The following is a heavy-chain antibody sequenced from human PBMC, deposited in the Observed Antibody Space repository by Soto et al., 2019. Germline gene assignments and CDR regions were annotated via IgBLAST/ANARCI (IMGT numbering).Heavy chain of an antibody. Sequence: QVQLVQSGAEVKKPGSSVKVSCKASGGTFSSYAISWVRQAPGQGLEWMGGIIPIFGTANYAQKFQGRVTITADESTSTAYMERSRLRSEDTAVYYCARDGDSGYDYLFYYGMDVWGQGTTVTVSS. V-gene: IGHV1-69*01. CDR1: GGTFSSYA. D-gene: IGHD5-12*01. CDR2: IIPIFGTA. CDR3: ARDGDSGYDYLFYYGMDV. J-gene: IGHJ6*02.